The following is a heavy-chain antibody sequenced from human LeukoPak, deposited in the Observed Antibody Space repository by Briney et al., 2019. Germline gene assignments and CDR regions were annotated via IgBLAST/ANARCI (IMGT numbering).Heavy chain of an antibody. J-gene: IGHJ3*02. D-gene: IGHD4-17*01. CDR3: AGRCIYPDYGRLDVFDI. CDR2: ISDSGGRT. CDR1: GFTFGSYA. V-gene: IGHV3-23*01. Sequence: GGSLRLSCAASGFTFGSYAMTWLRQAPGKGLEWVSSISDSGGRTFYADSVKGRFTISRDNSKDTLNLQMNSLRAEDTAVYFCAGRCIYPDYGRLDVFDIWGQGTMVTVSS.